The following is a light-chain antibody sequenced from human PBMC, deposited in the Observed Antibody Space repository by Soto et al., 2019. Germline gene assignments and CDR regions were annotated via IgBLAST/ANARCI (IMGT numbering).Light chain of an antibody. Sequence: QSALTQPASVSGSPGQSITISCTGTSSDVGGHNFVSWYQQHPGKAPKVMIYGVSDRPSGVSNRFSGSKSGNTASLTIAGRVAEDEADYYCSSYAPAKTWVFGGGTKLTVL. J-gene: IGLJ3*02. CDR1: SSDVGGHNF. V-gene: IGLV2-14*01. CDR2: GVS. CDR3: SSYAPAKTWV.